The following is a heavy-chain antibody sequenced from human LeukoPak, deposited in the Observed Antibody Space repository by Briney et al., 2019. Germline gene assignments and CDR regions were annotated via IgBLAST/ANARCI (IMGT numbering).Heavy chain of an antibody. D-gene: IGHD3-22*01. CDR3: ARDDSTYYYDSSGLGY. J-gene: IGHJ4*02. Sequence: PGGSLRLSCAASGFTVSSNCMSWVRQAPGKGPEWVSVIYSGGSTYYADSVKGRFTISRDNSKNTLYLQMNSLRAEDTAVYYCARDDSTYYYDSSGLGYWGQGTLVTVSS. CDR1: GFTVSSNC. CDR2: IYSGGST. V-gene: IGHV3-66*02.